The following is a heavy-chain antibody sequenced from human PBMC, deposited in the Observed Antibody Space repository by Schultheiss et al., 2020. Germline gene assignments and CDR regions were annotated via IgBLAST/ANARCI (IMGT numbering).Heavy chain of an antibody. CDR1: GFTFSSYS. CDR3: ARNHVLRYFDWSTANYGMDV. J-gene: IGHJ6*02. D-gene: IGHD3-9*01. V-gene: IGHV3-21*01. Sequence: GGSLRLSCAASGFTFSSYSMNWVRQAPGKGLEWVSSISSSSSYIYYADSVKGRFTISRDNAKNSLYLQMNSLRAEDTAVYYCARNHVLRYFDWSTANYGMDVWGQGTTVNGYS. CDR2: ISSSSSYI.